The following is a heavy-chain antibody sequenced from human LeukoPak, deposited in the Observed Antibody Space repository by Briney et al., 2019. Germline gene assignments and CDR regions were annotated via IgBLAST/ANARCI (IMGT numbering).Heavy chain of an antibody. CDR2: ISGSGDST. Sequence: GGSLRLSCAASGFTFSNYGMSWVRQAPGKGLEWVSSISGSGDSTYSADSVKGRFTISRDNSINTLFLQMNSLRAEDTAVYYCAKHFGSGTYYNYFVNWGQGTLVSVSS. CDR1: GFTFSNYG. CDR3: AKHFGSGTYYNYFVN. J-gene: IGHJ4*02. D-gene: IGHD3-10*01. V-gene: IGHV3-23*01.